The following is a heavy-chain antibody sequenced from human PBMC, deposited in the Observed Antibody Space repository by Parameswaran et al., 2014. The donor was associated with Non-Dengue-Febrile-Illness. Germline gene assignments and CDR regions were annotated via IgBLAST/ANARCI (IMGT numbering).Heavy chain of an antibody. CDR3: ARGVTPDQVGYYYYYMDV. Sequence: ISNARLGATGPLDKGLSGWEGVIPIFGTANYAQKFQGRVTITADESTSTAYMELSSLRSEDTAVYYCARGVTPDQVGYYYYYMDVWGKGTTVTVS. D-gene: IGHD1-26*01. CDR1: ISNA. J-gene: IGHJ6*03. V-gene: IGHV1-69*01. CDR2: VIPIFGTA.